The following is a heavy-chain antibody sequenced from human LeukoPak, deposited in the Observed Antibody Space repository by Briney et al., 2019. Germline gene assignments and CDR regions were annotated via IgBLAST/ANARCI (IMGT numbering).Heavy chain of an antibody. J-gene: IGHJ3*02. CDR1: GDSVSSNSAA. CDR3: ARAPLYSNYGPGAFDI. V-gene: IGHV6-1*01. CDR2: TYYRSKWYN. Sequence: SQTLSLTCAISGDSVSSNSAAWSWIRQSPSRSLEWLGRTYYRSKWYNDYAVSVKSRITINPDTSKNQFSLKLSSVTAADTAVYYCARAPLYSNYGPGAFDIWGQGTMVPVSS. D-gene: IGHD4-11*01.